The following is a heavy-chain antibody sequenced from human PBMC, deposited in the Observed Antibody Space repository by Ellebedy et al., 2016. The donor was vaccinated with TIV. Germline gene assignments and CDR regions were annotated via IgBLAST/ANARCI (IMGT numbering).Heavy chain of an antibody. Sequence: GESLKISCAASGFTFDVYAMNWVRQAPGKGLEWVSAISRSGTTTFYADSVKGRFTISRDNSKNTLYLQMNSLRAEDTAVYYCAKPLYSGSYHDAFDIWGQGTMVTVSS. CDR1: GFTFDVYA. D-gene: IGHD1-26*01. CDR2: ISRSGTTT. V-gene: IGHV3-23*01. J-gene: IGHJ3*02. CDR3: AKPLYSGSYHDAFDI.